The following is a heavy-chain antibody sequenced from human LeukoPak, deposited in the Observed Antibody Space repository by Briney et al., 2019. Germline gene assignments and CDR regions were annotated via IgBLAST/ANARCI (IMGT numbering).Heavy chain of an antibody. V-gene: IGHV3-30*04. CDR1: GFTFTSYA. CDR3: ARVRYDILTGYLDY. CDR2: ISYDGSNK. D-gene: IGHD3-9*01. J-gene: IGHJ4*02. Sequence: GGSLRLSCAASGFTFTSYAMHWVRQAPGKGLEWVAVISYDGSNKYYADSVKGRFTISRDNSKNTLYLQMNSLRAEDTAVYHCARVRYDILTGYLDYWGQGTLVTVSS.